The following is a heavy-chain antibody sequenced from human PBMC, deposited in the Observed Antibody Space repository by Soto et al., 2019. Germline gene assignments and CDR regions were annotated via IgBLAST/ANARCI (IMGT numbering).Heavy chain of an antibody. Sequence: QVQLEQSGAEVKKPGASVKVSCKASGYTFTYYGISWVRQAAGQGLEWLGWISPYDGNTTYAQRLQDRITMTTDTSTSAADMELRRLRFDDTAVYYCAREAGSGSSYPENYWGQGTLVTVS. V-gene: IGHV1-18*04. D-gene: IGHD1-26*01. CDR1: GYTFTYYG. CDR3: AREAGSGSSYPENY. CDR2: ISPYDGNT. J-gene: IGHJ4*02.